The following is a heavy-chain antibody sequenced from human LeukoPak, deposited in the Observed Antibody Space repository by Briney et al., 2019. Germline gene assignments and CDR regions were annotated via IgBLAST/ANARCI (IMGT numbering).Heavy chain of an antibody. V-gene: IGHV4-38-2*02. CDR2: IFHSGTT. J-gene: IGHJ6*03. Sequence: SETLSLTCTVSGYSISSGYYWGWIRQPPGKGLEWIGSIFHSGTTYYNPSLKSRVTISVDTSKNQFSLRLSSVTAADTAVYFCAKSIASAGTNSCYYKDVWGTGTTVTVSS. D-gene: IGHD6-13*01. CDR3: AKSIASAGTNSCYYKDV. CDR1: GYSISSGYY.